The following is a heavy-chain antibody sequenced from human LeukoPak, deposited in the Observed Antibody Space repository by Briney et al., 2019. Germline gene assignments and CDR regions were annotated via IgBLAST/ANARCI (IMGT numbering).Heavy chain of an antibody. CDR1: GFTFSSYA. D-gene: IGHD6-19*01. J-gene: IGHJ4*02. V-gene: IGHV3-23*01. CDR3: AKDARRSDGWYFFDH. Sequence: GGSLRLSCTASGFTFSSYAMNWVRPAPGKGLEWVSGIGAGGTFTYYADSVKGRFTISRDNSKNTLYLQMNSLRAEDTAIYYCAKDARRSDGWYFFDHWGQGALVTVSS. CDR2: IGAGGTFT.